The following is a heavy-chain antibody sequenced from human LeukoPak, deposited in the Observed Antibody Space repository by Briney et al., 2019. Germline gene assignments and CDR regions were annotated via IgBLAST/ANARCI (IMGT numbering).Heavy chain of an antibody. CDR2: ISSSSYT. J-gene: IGHJ4*02. CDR1: GFTFSSYS. D-gene: IGHD1-26*01. V-gene: IGHV3-21*01. CDR3: ARGSGSYTRPVDC. Sequence: PGGSLRLSCAASGFTFSSYSMNWVRQAPGKGLEWVSSISSSSYTFYADSVKRRFTIFRDNAKNTVYLQMNSLRAEDTAVYYCARGSGSYTRPVDCWGQGSLVTVSS.